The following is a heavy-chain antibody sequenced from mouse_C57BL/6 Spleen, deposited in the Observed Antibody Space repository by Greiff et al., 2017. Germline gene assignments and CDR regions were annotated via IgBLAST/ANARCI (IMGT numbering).Heavy chain of an antibody. V-gene: IGHV1-26*01. CDR3: ASRDALYAMDY. CDR1: GYTFTDYY. CDR2: INPNNGGT. Sequence: VQLQQSGPELVKPGASVKISCKASGYTFTDYYMNWVKQSHGKSLEWIGDINPNNGGTSYNQKFKGKATLTVDKSSSTAYMELRSLTSEDSAVYYCASRDALYAMDYWGQGTSVTVSS. J-gene: IGHJ4*01.